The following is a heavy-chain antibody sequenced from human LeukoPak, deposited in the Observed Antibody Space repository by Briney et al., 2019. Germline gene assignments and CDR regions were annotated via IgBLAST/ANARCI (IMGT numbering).Heavy chain of an antibody. J-gene: IGHJ5*02. V-gene: IGHV4-38-2*02. CDR1: GYSISSGYY. CDR2: IYHSGST. Sequence: SETLSLTCTVSGYSISSGYYWGWIRQPPGKGLEWIGSIYHSGSTYYNPSLKSRVTISVDTSKNQFSLKLSSVTAADTAVYYCAGGREFDPWGQGTLVTVSS. CDR3: AGGREFDP. D-gene: IGHD3-16*01.